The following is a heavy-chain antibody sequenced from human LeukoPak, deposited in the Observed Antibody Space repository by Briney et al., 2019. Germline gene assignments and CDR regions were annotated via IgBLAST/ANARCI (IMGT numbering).Heavy chain of an antibody. CDR3: ARVRVAGAADAFDI. CDR1: GYSFTNYW. V-gene: IGHV5-51*01. D-gene: IGHD1-26*01. Sequence: GASLKISCKGSGYSFTNYWIGWVRQMPGKGLEWMGIIYPGDSDTRYSPSFQGQVTISADKSISTAYLQWSSLKASDTAIYYCARVRVAGAADAFDIWGQGTMVTVSS. CDR2: IYPGDSDT. J-gene: IGHJ3*02.